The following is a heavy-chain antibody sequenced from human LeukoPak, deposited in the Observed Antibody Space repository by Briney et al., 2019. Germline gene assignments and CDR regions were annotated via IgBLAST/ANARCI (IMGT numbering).Heavy chain of an antibody. Sequence: GGSLRLTCAASGFTFSSYEMNWVRQAPGKGLEWVSYISSSGSTIYYADSVKGRFTISRDNAKNSLYLQMNSLRAEDTAVYYCARGVADGAYYYYMDVWGKGTTVTISS. CDR3: ARGVADGAYYYYMDV. V-gene: IGHV3-48*03. D-gene: IGHD6-19*01. J-gene: IGHJ6*03. CDR1: GFTFSSYE. CDR2: ISSSGSTI.